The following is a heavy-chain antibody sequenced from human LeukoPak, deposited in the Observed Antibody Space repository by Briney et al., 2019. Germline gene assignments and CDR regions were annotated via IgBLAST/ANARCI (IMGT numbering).Heavy chain of an antibody. V-gene: IGHV3-66*01. J-gene: IGHJ4*02. D-gene: IGHD3-10*01. CDR3: ARDVNYYAYSSDY. CDR1: GFTIGSSY. CDR2: IYSGGST. Sequence: PGGSLRLSCAASGFTIGSSYMSWVRQAPGKGLEWVSVIYSGGSTYYADSVKGRFTISRDSSKNTLYLQMNSLRAEDTAVYYCARDVNYYAYSSDYWGQGTLVTVSS.